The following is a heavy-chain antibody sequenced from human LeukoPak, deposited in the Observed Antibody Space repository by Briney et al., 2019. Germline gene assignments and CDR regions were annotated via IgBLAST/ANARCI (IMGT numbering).Heavy chain of an antibody. CDR1: GSTLSTHW. CDR3: AKVLGGLWPGIDY. J-gene: IGHJ4*02. V-gene: IGHV3-74*01. CDR2: INSDGSST. D-gene: IGHD2-15*01. Sequence: GGSLRPSWTAAGSTLSTHWMDWVRQAPGKGPVWVSRINSDGSSTRYADSVTGRFTISRDNAKNTVYLQMNSLRAEDTPVYYCAKVLGGLWPGIDYWGQGTVVTVSS.